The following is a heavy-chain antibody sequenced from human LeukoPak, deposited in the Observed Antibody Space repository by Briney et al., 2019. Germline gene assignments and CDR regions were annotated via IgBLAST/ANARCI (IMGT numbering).Heavy chain of an antibody. CDR1: GFTFSGFE. Sequence: GGSLRLSCAASGFTFSGFEMNWVRQAPGKGLEWVSYISSGGNTLYYADSVKGRFTISRDNAKNSLYLQMDSLRAEDTAVYYCATYTNWVAGDVWGQGTTVSVSS. D-gene: IGHD7-27*01. V-gene: IGHV3-48*03. J-gene: IGHJ6*02. CDR3: ATYTNWVAGDV. CDR2: ISSGGNTL.